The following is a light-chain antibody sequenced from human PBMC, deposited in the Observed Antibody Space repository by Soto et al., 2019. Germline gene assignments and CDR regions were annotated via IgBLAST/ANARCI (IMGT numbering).Light chain of an antibody. CDR2: SAX. CDR3: QQSYSTPIT. Sequence: DIQMTQSPSSVSASVGDRVTITCRASQRINSLLSWYRXRPCKSXXXXIXSAXILQSGVPSRFSGSGFGTDFTLTISSLQPEDIATYYCQQSYSTPITFGQGTRLEIK. CDR1: QRINSL. J-gene: IGKJ5*01. V-gene: IGKV1-12*01.